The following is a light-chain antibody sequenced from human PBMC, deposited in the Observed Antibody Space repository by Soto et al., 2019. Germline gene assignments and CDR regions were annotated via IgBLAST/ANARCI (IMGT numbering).Light chain of an antibody. CDR3: QRYNDWPLT. Sequence: EIVLTQSPGTLSLSPGERATLSCRASQSVSSSYLAWYQQKPGQNPRLLIYNAFTRATGVPARFSGSGSGTDFTLTINSLQSEDFAVSYCQRYNDWPLTFGGGTKVDIK. CDR1: QSVSSSY. J-gene: IGKJ4*01. CDR2: NAF. V-gene: IGKV3-15*01.